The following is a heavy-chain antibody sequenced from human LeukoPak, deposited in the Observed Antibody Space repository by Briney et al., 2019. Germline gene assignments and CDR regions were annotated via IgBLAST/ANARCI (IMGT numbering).Heavy chain of an antibody. CDR3: ARGRPDLYYDILTGYSFDAFDI. Sequence: SETLSLTCAVYGGSFSGYYWSWIRQPPGKGLEWIEEINHSGSTNYNPSLKSRVTISVDTSKNQFSLKLSSVTAADTAVYYCARGRPDLYYDILTGYSFDAFDIWGQGTMVTVSS. CDR2: INHSGST. D-gene: IGHD3-9*01. V-gene: IGHV4-34*01. J-gene: IGHJ3*02. CDR1: GGSFSGYY.